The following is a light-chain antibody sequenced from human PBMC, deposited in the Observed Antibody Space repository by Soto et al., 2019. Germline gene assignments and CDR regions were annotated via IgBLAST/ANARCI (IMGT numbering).Light chain of an antibody. Sequence: DIVLSQSPGTLSLSTGARATLYCRARQSVSSDYLAWYQQKPGQAPRLLIYGASSRATGIPDRFSGSGSGTDFTLTISSLEPEDFAVYYCQQRSNWPLTFGGGTNVDI. V-gene: IGKV3D-20*02. CDR1: QSVSSDY. CDR2: GAS. CDR3: QQRSNWPLT. J-gene: IGKJ4*01.